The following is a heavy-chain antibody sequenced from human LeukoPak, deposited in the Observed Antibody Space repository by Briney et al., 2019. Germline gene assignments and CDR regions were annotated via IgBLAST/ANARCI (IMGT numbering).Heavy chain of an antibody. CDR1: GVSISSNNW. CDR3: ARVEGGCSRTSCYFDP. D-gene: IGHD2-2*01. J-gene: IGHJ5*02. Sequence: SSETLSLTCTVSGVSISSNNWWNWVRQPPGKGLEWIGEMYHSGTINHNPSLKSRVTISVDNSKNQFSLKLSSVTAADTAVYYCARVEGGCSRTSCYFDPWGQGTLVTVSS. CDR2: MYHSGTI. V-gene: IGHV4-4*02.